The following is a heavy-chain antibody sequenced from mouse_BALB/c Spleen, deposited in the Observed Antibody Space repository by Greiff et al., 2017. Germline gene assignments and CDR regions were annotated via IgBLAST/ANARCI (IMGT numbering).Heavy chain of an antibody. D-gene: IGHD1-1*01. CDR2: ISSGGST. CDR1: GFTFSSYA. V-gene: IGHV5-6-5*01. CDR3: ARGGGYYYGDY. J-gene: IGHJ2*01. Sequence: EVQLQESGGGLVKPGGSLKLSCAASGFTFSSYAMSWVRQTPEKRLEWVASISSGGSTYYPDSVKGRFTISRDNARNILYLQMSSLRSEDTAMYYCARGGGYYYGDYWGQGTTLTVSS.